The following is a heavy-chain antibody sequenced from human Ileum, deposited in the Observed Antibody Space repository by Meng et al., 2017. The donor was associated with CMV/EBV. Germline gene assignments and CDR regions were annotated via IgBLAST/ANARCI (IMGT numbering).Heavy chain of an antibody. CDR2: LSGSGITT. J-gene: IGHJ5*02. V-gene: IGHV3-23*01. CDR1: GFVFSRFA. D-gene: IGHD3-10*01. Sequence: GGSLRLSCVASGFVFSRFAMNWVRLTPGKGLEWVSALSGSGITTYYADSVKGRFNISRDNTRNTLYLNMNSLRAEDTAVYYCTKSPQELWFAENSFDPWGQGTLVTVSS. CDR3: TKSPQELWFAENSFDP.